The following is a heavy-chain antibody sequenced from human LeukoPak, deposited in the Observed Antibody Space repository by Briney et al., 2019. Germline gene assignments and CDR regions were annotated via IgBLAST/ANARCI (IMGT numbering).Heavy chain of an antibody. CDR3: ARDPSSGYYSPLYYFDY. D-gene: IGHD3-22*01. V-gene: IGHV4-39*07. CDR1: GGSISSSSYY. Sequence: SETLSLTCTVSGGSISSSSYYWGWIRQPPGKGLEWIGSLYYSGSTYYNPSLKSRVTISVDTSKNQFSLKLSYVTAADTAVYYCARDPSSGYYSPLYYFDYWGQGTLVTVSS. CDR2: LYYSGST. J-gene: IGHJ4*02.